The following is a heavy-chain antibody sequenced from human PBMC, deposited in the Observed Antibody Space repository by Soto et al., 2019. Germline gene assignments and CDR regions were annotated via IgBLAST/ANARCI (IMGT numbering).Heavy chain of an antibody. CDR2: ISGSGGST. D-gene: IGHD3-22*01. CDR3: AKDSLTYYYDSSGYYYYYYGMDV. V-gene: IGHV3-23*01. Sequence: LRLSCAASGSTFSSYAMSWVRQAPGKGLEWVSAISGSGGSTYYADSVKGRFTISRDNSKNTLYLQMNSLRAEDTAVYYCAKDSLTYYYDSSGYYYYYYGMDVWGQGTTVTVSS. CDR1: GSTFSSYA. J-gene: IGHJ6*02.